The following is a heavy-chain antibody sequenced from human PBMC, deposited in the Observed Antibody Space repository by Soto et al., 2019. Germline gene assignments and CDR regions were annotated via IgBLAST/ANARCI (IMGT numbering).Heavy chain of an antibody. CDR2: IYYSGST. Sequence: TSETLSLTCTVSGGSISSSSYYWGWIRQPPGKGLEWIGSIYYSGSTYYNPSLKSRVTISVDTSKNQFSLKLSSVTAADTAVYYCARNEYTEEYNWFDPWGQGTLVTVSS. V-gene: IGHV4-39*01. CDR3: ARNEYTEEYNWFDP. J-gene: IGHJ5*02. CDR1: GGSISSSSYY. D-gene: IGHD6-6*01.